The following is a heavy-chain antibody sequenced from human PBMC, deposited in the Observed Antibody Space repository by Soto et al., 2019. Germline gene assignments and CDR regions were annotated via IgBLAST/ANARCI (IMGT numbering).Heavy chain of an antibody. V-gene: IGHV3-21*03. CDR2: ISSSSSYI. Sequence: GGSLRLSCAASGFTFSSCSMNWVRQAPGKGLELVSSISSSSSYIYYADSVKGRFTISRDNAKNSLYLQMNSLKTEDTAVYYCTTTKIQLYYFDYWGQGTLVTVSS. CDR3: TTTKIQLYYFDY. J-gene: IGHJ4*02. CDR1: GFTFSSCS. D-gene: IGHD5-18*01.